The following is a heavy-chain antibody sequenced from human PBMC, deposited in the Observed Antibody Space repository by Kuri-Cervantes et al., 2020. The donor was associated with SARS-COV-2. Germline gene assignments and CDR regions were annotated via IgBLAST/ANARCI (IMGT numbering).Heavy chain of an antibody. J-gene: IGHJ4*02. D-gene: IGHD5-18*01. CDR2: ISHDGDRT. Sequence: SLKISCAAPGISFSTHGMHWVRQAPSKGLEWVAVISHDGDRTHYADSVRCRLTVSRDTSKNTQFMQMNSLRAEDTAVYYCAKVRVARYTYGYGFDYWGQGTLVTVSS. V-gene: IGHV3-30*18. CDR1: GISFSTHG. CDR3: AKVRVARYTYGYGFDY.